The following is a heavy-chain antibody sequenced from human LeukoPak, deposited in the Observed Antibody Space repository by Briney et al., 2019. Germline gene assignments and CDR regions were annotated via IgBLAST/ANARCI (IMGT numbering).Heavy chain of an antibody. CDR3: ARRSPVGSYVSGSYYYYGMDV. CDR1: GSSINNYY. Sequence: SETLSLTCTVSGSSINNYYWTWIRQPPGKGLEWAGYIYHSGSTNYNPSLKSRVTISIDTSKNQFSLKLSSVTAADTAVYYCARRSPVGSYVSGSYYYYGMDVWGQGTTVTVSS. D-gene: IGHD1-26*01. CDR2: IYHSGST. V-gene: IGHV4-59*08. J-gene: IGHJ6*02.